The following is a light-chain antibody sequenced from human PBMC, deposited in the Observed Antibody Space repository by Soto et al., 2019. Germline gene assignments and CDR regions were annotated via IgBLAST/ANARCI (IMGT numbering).Light chain of an antibody. V-gene: IGKV3-11*01. CDR1: QSVTSY. CDR3: QQRSNWPPLT. Sequence: EIVVTQSPATLSLSPGERATLSCRASQSVTSYLAWYQHKPGQPPRRLIYGASNRATGIPARFSGSGSGTDFTLTISSLEPEDFAVYYCQQRSNWPPLTFGQGTRLEI. J-gene: IGKJ5*01. CDR2: GAS.